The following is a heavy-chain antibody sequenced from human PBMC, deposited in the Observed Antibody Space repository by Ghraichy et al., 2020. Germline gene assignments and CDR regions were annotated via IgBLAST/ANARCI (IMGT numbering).Heavy chain of an antibody. D-gene: IGHD1-26*01. Sequence: SCAASGFTFSSYAMSWVRQAPGKGLEWVSGISGSGGSTYYADSVKGRFTISRDNSKNTLYLQMNSLRAEDTVVYYCAKDGAIVGSGYFDYWGQGTLVTVSS. CDR1: GFTFSSYA. J-gene: IGHJ4*02. V-gene: IGHV3-23*01. CDR3: AKDGAIVGSGYFDY. CDR2: ISGSGGST.